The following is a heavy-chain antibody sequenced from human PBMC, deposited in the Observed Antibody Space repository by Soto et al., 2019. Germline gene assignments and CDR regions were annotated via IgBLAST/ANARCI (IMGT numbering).Heavy chain of an antibody. CDR1: GGSFSGYY. CDR2: INHSGST. Sequence: QVQLQQWGAGLLKPSETLSLTCAVYGGSFSGYYWTWIRQPPGKGPEWIGDINHSGSTNYNPSLKSRVTISVDTSKNQFSLKLRSVTAADMAVFYCARAPDKYYFDSWGQGTLVTVSS. V-gene: IGHV4-34*01. CDR3: ARAPDKYYFDS. J-gene: IGHJ4*02.